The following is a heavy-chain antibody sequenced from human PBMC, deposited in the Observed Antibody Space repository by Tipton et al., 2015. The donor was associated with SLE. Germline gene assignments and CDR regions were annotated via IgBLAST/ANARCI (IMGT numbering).Heavy chain of an antibody. D-gene: IGHD2-21*01. Sequence: TLSLTCTVSGGSISSYYWSWIRQPPGKGLEWIGYIYTSGSTNYNPSLKSRVTISVDTSKNQFSLKLSSVTAADTAVYYCASLAYCGGDCYPTPYWYFDLWGRGTLVTVSS. CDR3: ASLAYCGGDCYPTPYWYFDL. CDR2: IYTSGST. J-gene: IGHJ2*01. V-gene: IGHV4-4*09. CDR1: GGSISSYY.